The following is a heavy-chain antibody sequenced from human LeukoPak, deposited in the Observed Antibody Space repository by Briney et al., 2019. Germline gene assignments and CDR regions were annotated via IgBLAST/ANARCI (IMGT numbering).Heavy chain of an antibody. CDR2: IIGSGDTI. Sequence: PGGSLRLSCAASGFSLSRYDMNWVRQAPGKGLEWVSSIIGSGDTIYYADSVKGRFTISRDNAKNSMYLQMNSLKAEDTAVYYCARGKSGRITIFGVVLWGQGTLVTVSS. CDR1: GFSLSRYD. J-gene: IGHJ4*02. D-gene: IGHD3-3*01. CDR3: ARGKSGRITIFGVVL. V-gene: IGHV3-48*03.